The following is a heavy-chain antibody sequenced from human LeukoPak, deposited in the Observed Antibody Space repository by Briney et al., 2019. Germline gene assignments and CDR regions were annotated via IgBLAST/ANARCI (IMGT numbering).Heavy chain of an antibody. CDR3: ARDFLGRINGGATYFGMGV. D-gene: IGHD4-23*01. CDR1: GYIFSDYF. V-gene: IGHV1-2*02. J-gene: IGHJ6*02. Sequence: ASVKVSCKASGYIFSDYFLHWVRQAPGQGPEWMGCINSYSGGAHYAQKFRDRVTMTRDTSINTAYMDLSSLRSDDTAVYYCARDFLGRINGGATYFGMGVWAQGTTVIVSS. CDR2: INSYSGGA.